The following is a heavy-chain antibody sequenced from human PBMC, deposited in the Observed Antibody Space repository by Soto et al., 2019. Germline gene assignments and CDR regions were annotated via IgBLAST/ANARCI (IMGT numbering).Heavy chain of an antibody. D-gene: IGHD3-3*01. J-gene: IGHJ6*02. CDR2: ISGSGTST. V-gene: IGHV3-23*01. CDR3: AKGPTIFRVVITFEYYYGMDV. CDR1: GFILSSSA. Sequence: PVGSLRLSCAASGFILSSSAMSWVRQAPGKGLEWVSAISGSGTSTYYADSVKGRFTISGDNSKNTVYLQMNSLRAEDTAVYYCAKGPTIFRVVITFEYYYGMDVWGQGTSVTVSS.